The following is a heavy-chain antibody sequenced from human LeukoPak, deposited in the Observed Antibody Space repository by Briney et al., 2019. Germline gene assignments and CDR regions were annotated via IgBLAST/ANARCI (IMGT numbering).Heavy chain of an antibody. J-gene: IGHJ4*02. CDR2: INPNSGGT. Sequence: GASVKVSCKASGYIFTGYYMHWVRQAPGQGLEWMGWINPNSGGTNYAQKFQGRVTMTRDTSISTAYMELSRLRSDDTAVYYCARARYSSLDRLDYWGQGTLVTVSS. CDR3: ARARYSSLDRLDY. CDR1: GYIFTGYY. V-gene: IGHV1-2*02. D-gene: IGHD6-13*01.